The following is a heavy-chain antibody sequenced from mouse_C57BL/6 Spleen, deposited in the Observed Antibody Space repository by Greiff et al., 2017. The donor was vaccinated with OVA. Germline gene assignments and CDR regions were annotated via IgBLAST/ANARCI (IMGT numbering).Heavy chain of an antibody. J-gene: IGHJ2*01. CDR1: GYTFTSYW. V-gene: IGHV1-50*01. CDR2: IDPSDSYT. Sequence: QVQLQQPGAELVKPGASVKLSCKASGYTFTSYWMQWVKQRPGQGLEWIGEIDPSDSYTNYNQKFKGKATLTVDTSSSTAYMQLSSLTSEDSAVYYCASRYYGSSYDYFDDWGQGTTLTVSS. CDR3: ASRYYGSSYDYFDD. D-gene: IGHD1-1*01.